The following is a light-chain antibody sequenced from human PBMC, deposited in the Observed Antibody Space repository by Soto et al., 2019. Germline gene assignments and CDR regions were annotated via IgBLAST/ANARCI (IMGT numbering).Light chain of an antibody. V-gene: IGLV2-14*01. CDR2: DVS. CDR1: SSDVGGYNF. CDR3: SSYTSTRKGVL. Sequence: QSVLTQPASVSGSPGQSITISCTGTSSDVGGYNFVSWYQQHPGKAPKLMIFDVSSRPSGISNRFSGSKSGNTASLTISGLQAEDEADYYCSSYTSTRKGVLFGGGTQLTVL. J-gene: IGLJ2*01.